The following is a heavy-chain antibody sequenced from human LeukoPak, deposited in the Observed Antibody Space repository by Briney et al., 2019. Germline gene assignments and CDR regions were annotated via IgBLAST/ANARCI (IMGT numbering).Heavy chain of an antibody. D-gene: IGHD6-13*01. CDR2: VDPEDGET. Sequence: ASVKVSCKVSGYLFTHYYMHWVQQAPGKGLEWMGLVDPEDGETIYAEKVQGRVTITADTSTDTAYMELSSLRSEDTAVYYCASGIAAAGTWGQGTLVTVSS. CDR3: ASGIAAAGT. CDR1: GYLFTHYY. V-gene: IGHV1-69-2*01. J-gene: IGHJ5*02.